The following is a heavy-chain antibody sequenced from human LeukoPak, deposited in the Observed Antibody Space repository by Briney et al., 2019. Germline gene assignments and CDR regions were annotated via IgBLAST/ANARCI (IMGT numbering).Heavy chain of an antibody. CDR2: MTTSGNTI. D-gene: IGHD3-10*01. CDR1: GFTFSSYE. CDR3: ARAGDGENPFDY. V-gene: IGHV3-48*03. J-gene: IGHJ4*02. Sequence: PGGSLRLSCAASGFTFSSYEMSWVRQTPGKGLEWLSFMTTSGNTIFYAESVKDRFTISRDNAKKSLYLQMNSLRDEDTAVYYCARAGDGENPFDYWGQGTLVTVSS.